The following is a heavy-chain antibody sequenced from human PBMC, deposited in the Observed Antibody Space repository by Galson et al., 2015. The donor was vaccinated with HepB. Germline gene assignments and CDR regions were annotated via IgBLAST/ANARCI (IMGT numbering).Heavy chain of an antibody. Sequence: SLRLSCAASGFTFSSYAMSWVRQTPEMGLEWVSTFSGPVATTYHAASVKGRFTISRDNSKNTLSLQMNGLRADDTAVYYCAKATSGTCSGANCYYFDFWGQGALVTVSS. D-gene: IGHD2-15*01. CDR2: FSGPVATT. CDR3: AKATSGTCSGANCYYFDF. V-gene: IGHV3-23*01. J-gene: IGHJ4*02. CDR1: GFTFSSYA.